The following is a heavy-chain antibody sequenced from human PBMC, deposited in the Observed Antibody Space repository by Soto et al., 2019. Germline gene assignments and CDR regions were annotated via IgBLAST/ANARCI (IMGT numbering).Heavy chain of an antibody. Sequence: LSCAASGFTFSSYAMHWVRQAPGKGLVWVSRINSDGSSTSYADSVKGRFTISRDNAKNTLYLQMNSLRAEDTAVYYCARGGSLNWYFDLWGRGTLVTVSS. CDR2: INSDGSST. V-gene: IGHV3-74*01. CDR1: GFTFSSYA. CDR3: ARGGSLNWYFDL. D-gene: IGHD1-26*01. J-gene: IGHJ2*01.